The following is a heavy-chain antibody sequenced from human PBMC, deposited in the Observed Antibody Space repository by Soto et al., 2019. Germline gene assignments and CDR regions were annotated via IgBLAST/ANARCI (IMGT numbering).Heavy chain of an antibody. D-gene: IGHD3-3*01. CDR3: ARGSTYYDFWSGYRSYYYGMDV. J-gene: IGHJ6*02. CDR2: ISYDGTNK. Sequence: GGSLRLSCAASGFTFSSYAMYWVRQAPGKGLGWVSVISYDGTNKYYVDSVKGRFTISRDNAKNSLYPQMNSLRAEDTAVYYCARGSTYYDFWSGYRSYYYGMDVWGQGTTVTVSS. CDR1: GFTFSSYA. V-gene: IGHV3-30-3*01.